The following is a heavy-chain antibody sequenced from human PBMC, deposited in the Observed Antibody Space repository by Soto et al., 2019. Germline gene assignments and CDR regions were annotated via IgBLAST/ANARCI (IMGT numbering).Heavy chain of an antibody. J-gene: IGHJ1*01. D-gene: IGHD1-26*01. CDR1: GFTFSSYG. Sequence: GGSLRLSCAASGFTFSSYGMHWVRQAPGKGLEWVAVIWYDGSNKYYADSVKGRFTISRDNSKNTLYLQMNSLRAEDTAVYYCARSGSRHAEYFQHWGQGTLVTVSS. CDR3: ARSGSRHAEYFQH. CDR2: IWYDGSNK. V-gene: IGHV3-33*01.